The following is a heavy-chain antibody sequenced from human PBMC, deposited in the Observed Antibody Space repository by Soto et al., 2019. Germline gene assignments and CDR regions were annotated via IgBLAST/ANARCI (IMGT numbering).Heavy chain of an antibody. J-gene: IGHJ4*02. D-gene: IGHD2-15*01. CDR2: ISLSGNT. V-gene: IGHV4-4*02. CDR3: ASRGISGPF. Sequence: PSETLSLTCAVSGGSITNTDWWTWVRQPPGMGLEWVGDISLSGNTNYNPSLEGRAAISLDRSRNQFSLILNSVTAADTAVYYCASRGISGPFWGQGTLVTVSS. CDR1: GGSITNTDW.